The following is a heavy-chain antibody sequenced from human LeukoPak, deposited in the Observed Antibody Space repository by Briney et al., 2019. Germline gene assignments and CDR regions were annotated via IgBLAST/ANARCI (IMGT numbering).Heavy chain of an antibody. CDR2: ISYDGSNK. CDR3: ARDRSAARSSTFDI. CDR1: GFTFSSYA. D-gene: IGHD6-6*01. J-gene: IGHJ3*02. Sequence: GRSLRLSCAASGFTFSSYAMHWVRQAPGKGLEGVAVISYDGSNKYYADSVKGRFTISRDNSKNTLYLQMNSLRAEDTAVYYCARDRSAARSSTFDIWGQGTMVTVSS. V-gene: IGHV3-30-3*01.